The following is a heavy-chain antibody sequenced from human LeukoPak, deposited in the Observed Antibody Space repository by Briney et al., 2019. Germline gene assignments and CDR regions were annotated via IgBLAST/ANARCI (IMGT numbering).Heavy chain of an antibody. CDR1: GFTFNGYA. D-gene: IGHD3-22*01. V-gene: IGHV3-9*01. J-gene: IGHJ3*02. Sequence: PGRSLRLSCAASGFTFNGYAMHWVRQAPGKGLEWVSGISWNSGRIGYADSVKGRFTISRDNAKNSLYLQMNSLRAEDTAFYYCAKAPSGDSSGYYTDALDIWGQGTMVTVSS. CDR3: AKAPSGDSSGYYTDALDI. CDR2: ISWNSGRI.